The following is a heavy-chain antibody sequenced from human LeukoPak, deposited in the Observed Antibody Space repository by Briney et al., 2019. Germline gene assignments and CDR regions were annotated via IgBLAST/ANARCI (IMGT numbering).Heavy chain of an antibody. CDR1: GFTFSSYG. V-gene: IGHV3-33*01. CDR2: IWYDGSNK. J-gene: IGHJ5*02. Sequence: GRSLRLSCAASGFTFSSYGMHWVRQAPAKGLEWVAVIWYDGSNKYYADSVEGRFTISRDNSKNTLYLQMNSLRAEDTAVYYCARDSSGFDPWGQGTLVTVSS. D-gene: IGHD2-15*01. CDR3: ARDSSGFDP.